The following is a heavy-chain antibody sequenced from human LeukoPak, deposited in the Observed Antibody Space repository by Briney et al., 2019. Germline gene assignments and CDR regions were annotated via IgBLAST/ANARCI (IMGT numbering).Heavy chain of an antibody. CDR3: ARASLGDSSAYYQRPYWYFDL. CDR2: INPNSGGT. CDR1: GYTFTANY. Sequence: GAPVKVSCKASGYTFTANYIHWVRQAPGQGLEWMGWINPNSGGTDYAQKFLGRVTMTRDTSISTAYMELSRLTSDDTAVYYCARASLGDSSAYYQRPYWYFDLWGRGTLVTVSS. D-gene: IGHD3-22*01. J-gene: IGHJ2*01. V-gene: IGHV1-2*02.